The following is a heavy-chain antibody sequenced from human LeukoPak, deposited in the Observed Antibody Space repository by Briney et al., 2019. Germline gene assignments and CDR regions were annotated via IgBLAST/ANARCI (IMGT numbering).Heavy chain of an antibody. CDR3: ARGPIAAAGRY. D-gene: IGHD6-13*01. CDR1: GFIFSSYW. Sequence: GGPRRVSCAASGFIFSSYWMHWVRQAPGKGLVWVSRINSDGSSTSYADSVKGRFTISRDNAKNTLYLQMNSLRAEDTAVYYCARGPIAAAGRYWGQGTLVTVSS. CDR2: INSDGSST. J-gene: IGHJ4*02. V-gene: IGHV3-74*01.